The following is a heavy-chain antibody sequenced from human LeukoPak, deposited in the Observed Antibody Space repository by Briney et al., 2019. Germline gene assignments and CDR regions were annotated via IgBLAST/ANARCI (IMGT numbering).Heavy chain of an antibody. CDR3: ARGESISSPNY. CDR2: INPNSGSS. Sequence: ASVKVSCKASGYTFTAYYMHWVRQAPGQGLEWMGWINPNSGSSRSAQRSQGRVTMTWDTSISTAYMELSRLTSDDTAVFYCARGESISSPNYWGQGTLVTVSS. V-gene: IGHV1-2*02. J-gene: IGHJ4*02. D-gene: IGHD6-6*01. CDR1: GYTFTAYY.